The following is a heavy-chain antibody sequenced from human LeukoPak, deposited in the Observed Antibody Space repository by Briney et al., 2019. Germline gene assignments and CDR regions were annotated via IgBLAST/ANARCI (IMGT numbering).Heavy chain of an antibody. CDR2: IYYSGST. CDR3: ARGGHSGWLFDP. D-gene: IGHD6-19*01. V-gene: IGHV4-59*01. J-gene: IGHJ5*02. CDR1: GGSFSGYY. Sequence: SETLSLTCAVYGGSFSGYYWSWIRQPPGKGLEWIGYIYYSGSTNYNPSLKSRVTISVDTSKNQFSLKLSSVTAADTAVYYCARGGHSGWLFDPWGQGTLVTVSS.